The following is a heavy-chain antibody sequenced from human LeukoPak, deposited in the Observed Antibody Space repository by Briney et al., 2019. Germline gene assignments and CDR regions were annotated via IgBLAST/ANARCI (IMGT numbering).Heavy chain of an antibody. Sequence: GGSLRLSCAASGFTFSDYYMSWIRQAPGKGLEWVSYISSSGSTIYYADSVKGRFTISRDNAKNSLFLQMNSLRAEDTAVYYCARDRGFCSGASCFPNFDFWGQGTLVTVSS. V-gene: IGHV3-11*01. J-gene: IGHJ4*02. CDR2: ISSSGSTI. D-gene: IGHD2-15*01. CDR3: ARDRGFCSGASCFPNFDF. CDR1: GFTFSDYY.